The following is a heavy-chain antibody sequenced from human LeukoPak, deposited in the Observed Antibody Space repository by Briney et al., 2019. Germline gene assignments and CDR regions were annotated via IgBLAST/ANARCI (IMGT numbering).Heavy chain of an antibody. Sequence: GGSLRLSCAASGFTFSSYSMNWVRQAPGKGLEWVSYISSSSSTIYYADSVKGRFTISRDNAKNSLYLQMNSLRAEDTAVYYCARGATNYDSSGGGFDYWGLGTLVTVSS. CDR2: ISSSSSTI. D-gene: IGHD3-22*01. CDR1: GFTFSSYS. J-gene: IGHJ4*02. V-gene: IGHV3-48*04. CDR3: ARGATNYDSSGGGFDY.